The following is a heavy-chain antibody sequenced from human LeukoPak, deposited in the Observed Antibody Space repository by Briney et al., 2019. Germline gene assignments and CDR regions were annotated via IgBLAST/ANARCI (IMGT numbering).Heavy chain of an antibody. Sequence: SQTLSLTCAISGDRVSSNSAAWNWTRQSPSRGLEWLGRTYYRSKWYNDYAVFVKSRTTINPDTSKNQFSLQLNSVTPEDTAVYYCARSGVIDMVPFDHWGQGTLVTVSS. D-gene: IGHD2-21*01. CDR1: GDRVSSNSAA. CDR2: TYYRSKWYN. J-gene: IGHJ4*02. V-gene: IGHV6-1*01. CDR3: ARSGVIDMVPFDH.